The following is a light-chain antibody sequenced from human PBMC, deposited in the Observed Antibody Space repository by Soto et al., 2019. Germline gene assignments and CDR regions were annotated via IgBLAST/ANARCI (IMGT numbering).Light chain of an antibody. CDR3: QQYSNSPPYT. J-gene: IGKJ2*01. CDR2: GAS. V-gene: IGKV3-20*01. Sequence: EIVLTQSPGTLSLSPGERATLSCRASQSVSSSYIAWYQQKPGQAPRLLIYGASSRATGIPDRFSGSGSGTDFTLTISRLEPEDFAVYYCQQYSNSPPYTFGQGTKLEIK. CDR1: QSVSSSY.